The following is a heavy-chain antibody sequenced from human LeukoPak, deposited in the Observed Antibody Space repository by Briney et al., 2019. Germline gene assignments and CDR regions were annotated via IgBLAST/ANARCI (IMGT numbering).Heavy chain of an antibody. V-gene: IGHV4-34*01. CDR2: INHSGST. CDR3: ARGGSYYARRAFDI. Sequence: PLETLSLTCAVYGGSFSGYYWSWIRQPPGKGLEWIGEINHSGSTNYNPSLKSRVTISVDTSKNQFSLKLSSVTAADTAVYYCARGGSYYARRAFDIWGQGTMVTVSS. J-gene: IGHJ3*02. D-gene: IGHD1-26*01. CDR1: GGSFSGYY.